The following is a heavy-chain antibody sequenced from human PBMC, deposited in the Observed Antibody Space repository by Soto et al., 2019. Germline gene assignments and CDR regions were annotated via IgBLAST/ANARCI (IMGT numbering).Heavy chain of an antibody. V-gene: IGHV3-23*01. CDR1: GLTSSTYA. Sequence: EVQLLESGGDLVQPGGSLRLSCAASGLTSSTYAMSWVRQAPGKGLEWVSGISGSGGNTYYADSVKGRFTISRDNSKNTVYLQMNSLRADDTAVYYCAKVSVVVLAAGDWFDPWGQGTLVTVSS. CDR3: AKVSVVVLAAGDWFDP. CDR2: ISGSGGNT. D-gene: IGHD2-15*01. J-gene: IGHJ5*02.